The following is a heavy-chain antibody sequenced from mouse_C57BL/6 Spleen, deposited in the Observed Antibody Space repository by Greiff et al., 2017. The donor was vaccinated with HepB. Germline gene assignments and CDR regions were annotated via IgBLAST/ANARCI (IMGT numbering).Heavy chain of an antibody. CDR1: GYAFSSSW. J-gene: IGHJ2*01. D-gene: IGHD2-4*01. CDR3: AREANDYCDY. Sequence: VQLQQSGPELVKPGASVKISCKASGYAFSSSWMNWVKQRPGKGLEWIGRIYPGDGDTNYNGKFKGKATLTADKSSSTAYMQLSSLTSEDCAVYFCAREANDYCDYWGQGTTLTVSS. V-gene: IGHV1-82*01. CDR2: IYPGDGDT.